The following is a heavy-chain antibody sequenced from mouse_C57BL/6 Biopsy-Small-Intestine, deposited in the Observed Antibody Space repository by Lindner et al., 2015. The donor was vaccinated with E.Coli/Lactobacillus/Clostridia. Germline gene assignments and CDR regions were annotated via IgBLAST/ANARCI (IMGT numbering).Heavy chain of an antibody. CDR1: GYTFIDYY. J-gene: IGHJ4*01. V-gene: IGHV1S29*02. Sequence: SVKVSCKTSGYTFIDYYIHWVRQAPGQGPEWMAWINPNSGGTDYAQQFQGRVTVTRDTSITTVYMDLSSLTSDDTAVYYCARDGKDGVDYWSGYDYWGQGTLVTVSS. CDR2: INPNSGGT. D-gene: IGHD2-2*01. CDR3: ARDGKDGVDYWSGYDY.